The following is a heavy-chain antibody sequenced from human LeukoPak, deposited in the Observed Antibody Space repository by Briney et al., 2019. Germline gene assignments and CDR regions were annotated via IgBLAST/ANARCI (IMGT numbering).Heavy chain of an antibody. V-gene: IGHV3-7*03. CDR3: ARDRDFLSGNYRRDFDY. CDR1: GFPFSSYW. Sequence: PGGSLRLSCVASGFPFSSYWMTWVRQAPGKGLEWVANIKQDGSKKSYVDSVKGRFTISRDNAKNSLYLQMNSLRAEDTAVYYCARDRDFLSGNYRRDFDYWGQGTLVTVSP. CDR2: IKQDGSKK. J-gene: IGHJ4*02. D-gene: IGHD3-3*01.